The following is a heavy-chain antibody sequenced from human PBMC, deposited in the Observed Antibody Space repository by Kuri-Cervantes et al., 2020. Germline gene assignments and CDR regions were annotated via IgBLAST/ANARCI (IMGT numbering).Heavy chain of an antibody. D-gene: IGHD6-19*01. J-gene: IGHJ3*02. Sequence: SLKISCAASGFTFDDYAMHWVRQAPGKGLEWVSGISWNSGSIGYADSVKGRFTISRDNAKNSLYLQMNSLRAEDTALYYCAKDQNHKYSSGRNDAFDIWGRGTMVTVSS. CDR3: AKDQNHKYSSGRNDAFDI. CDR1: GFTFDDYA. V-gene: IGHV3-9*01. CDR2: ISWNSGSI.